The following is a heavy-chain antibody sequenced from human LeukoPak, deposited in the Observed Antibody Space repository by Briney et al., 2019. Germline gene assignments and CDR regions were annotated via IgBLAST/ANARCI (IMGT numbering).Heavy chain of an antibody. Sequence: SDTLSLTCTVSGDTISGSRFFWAWIRKPRGKGVEWIGSLSDRGSPKYSPSFQSRVSILTDTSKNQLSLNLTSVTAADTAVYYCARDANYMDRSGYPSPFDFWGQGILVTVSS. CDR3: ARDANYMDRSGYPSPFDF. CDR1: GDTISGSRFF. J-gene: IGHJ4*02. D-gene: IGHD6-19*01. CDR2: LSDRGSP. V-gene: IGHV4-39*02.